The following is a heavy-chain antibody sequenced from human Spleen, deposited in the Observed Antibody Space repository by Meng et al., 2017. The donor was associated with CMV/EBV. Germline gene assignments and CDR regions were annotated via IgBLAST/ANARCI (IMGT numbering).Heavy chain of an antibody. CDR3: ARGLYDLWSGSIFVYYAMDV. CDR1: GGSVSSASYY. J-gene: IGHJ6*02. Sequence: SETLSLTCSVSGGSVSSASYYLTWIRQPPGKGLEWIGHIYYSGSTKYNPSLKSRVTISVDTSKNQFSLKLSSVTAADTAVYYCARGLYDLWSGSIFVYYAMDVCGQGTTVTVSS. D-gene: IGHD3-3*01. CDR2: IYYSGST. V-gene: IGHV4-61*01.